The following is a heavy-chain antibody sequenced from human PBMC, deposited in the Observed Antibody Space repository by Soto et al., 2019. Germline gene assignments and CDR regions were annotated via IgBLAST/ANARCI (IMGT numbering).Heavy chain of an antibody. J-gene: IGHJ4*02. CDR2: IYSSGST. V-gene: IGHV4-30-4*01. CDR1: GVSISSGDDY. CDR3: ARGGGYDY. Sequence: QLQLQESGPGLVKPSQTLSLTCIVSGVSISSGDDYCGWLRQPPGKGLEWIGYIYSSGSTYCNPSLSSRATISADTSKTQFSLELTSVTAADAAVYYCARGGGYDYWGQGALVTVSS. D-gene: IGHD3-22*01.